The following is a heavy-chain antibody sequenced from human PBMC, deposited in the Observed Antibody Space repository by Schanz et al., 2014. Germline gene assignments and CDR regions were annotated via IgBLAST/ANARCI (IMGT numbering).Heavy chain of an antibody. D-gene: IGHD3-10*01. V-gene: IGHV3-33*01. Sequence: VQLLESGGGLVQPGRSLRLSCAASGFTFRSYGMHWVRQAPGKGLEWVALISYDGSSKNHADSVQGRFTISRDNSKKALYLQMDSLRAEDTAVYYCARGIITMVRGGDVGAFDIWGQGTMVTVSS. CDR1: GFTFRSYG. J-gene: IGHJ3*02. CDR3: ARGIITMVRGGDVGAFDI. CDR2: ISYDGSSK.